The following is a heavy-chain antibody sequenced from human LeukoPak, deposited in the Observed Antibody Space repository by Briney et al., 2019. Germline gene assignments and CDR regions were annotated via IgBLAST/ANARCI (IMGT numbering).Heavy chain of an antibody. D-gene: IGHD6-13*01. CDR2: INWNGGST. CDR3: ARRTAGTAGHWFDP. V-gene: IGHV3-20*04. CDR1: GFTFDDYG. J-gene: IGHJ5*02. Sequence: GGSLRLPCAASGFTFDDYGMSWVRQAPGKGLEWVSGINWNGGSTGEADSVNGRFTISRDNAKNSLYLQMNSLRGEDTALYYCARRTAGTAGHWFDPWGQGTLVTVSS.